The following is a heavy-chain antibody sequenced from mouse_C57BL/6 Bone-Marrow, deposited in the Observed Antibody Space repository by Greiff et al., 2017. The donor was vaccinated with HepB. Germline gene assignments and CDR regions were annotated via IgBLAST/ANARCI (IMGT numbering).Heavy chain of an antibody. Sequence: EVNLVESGEGLVKPGGSLKLSCAASGFTFSSYAMSWVRQTPEKRLEWVAYISSGGDYIYYADTVTGRFNISRDNARNTLYLQLSSLKYEDTAMYYCTRAEYYGSSYDAYWGQVTLVTVST. J-gene: IGHJ3*01. V-gene: IGHV5-9-1*02. CDR3: TRAEYYGSSYDAY. CDR2: ISSGGDYI. CDR1: GFTFSSYA. D-gene: IGHD1-1*01.